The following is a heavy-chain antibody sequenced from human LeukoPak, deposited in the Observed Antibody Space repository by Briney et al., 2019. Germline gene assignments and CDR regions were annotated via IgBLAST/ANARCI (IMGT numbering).Heavy chain of an antibody. D-gene: IGHD3-9*01. CDR2: ISYDGSNK. J-gene: IGHJ4*02. CDR1: GFTFSSYA. V-gene: IGHV3-30*04. CDR3: AKDRVLRYFDWLFDLDY. Sequence: GGSLRLSCAASGFTFSSYAMHWVRQAPGKGLEWVAVISYDGSNKYYADSVKGRFTISRGNSKNTLYLQMNSLRAEDTAVYYCAKDRVLRYFDWLFDLDYWGQGTLVTVSS.